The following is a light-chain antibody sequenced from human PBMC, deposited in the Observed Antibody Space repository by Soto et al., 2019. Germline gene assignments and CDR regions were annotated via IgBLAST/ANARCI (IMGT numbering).Light chain of an antibody. CDR3: QQRSNWPST. J-gene: IGKJ5*01. CDR2: DAS. CDR1: QSVSSY. V-gene: IGKV3-11*01. Sequence: VRVKQSPSTLSLSPGERATLSCRASQSVSSYLAWYQQKPGQAPRLLIYDASNRATGIPARFSGSGSGTDFTLTISCLEPEDFAVYYCQQRSNWPSTFGQGTRLEIK.